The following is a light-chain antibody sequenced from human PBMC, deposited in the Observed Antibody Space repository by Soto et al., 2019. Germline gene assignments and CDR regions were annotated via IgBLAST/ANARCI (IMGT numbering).Light chain of an antibody. CDR2: TTS. Sequence: EIVLTQSPATLSLSPGERATLSCTASQSVTSSCLACYQRKPGQAPRLLIHTTSTRATDIPDRFSGSGSGTDFTLTISRLQPEDFAVYYCQQWRGSPLFSFGPGTRVDI. J-gene: IGKJ3*01. CDR3: QQWRGSPLFS. V-gene: IGKV3-20*01. CDR1: QSVTSSC.